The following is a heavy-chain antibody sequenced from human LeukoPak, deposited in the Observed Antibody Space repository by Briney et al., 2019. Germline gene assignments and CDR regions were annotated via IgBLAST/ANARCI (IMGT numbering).Heavy chain of an antibody. CDR2: IHPSGST. V-gene: IGHV4-4*07. CDR3: ARDVGSYMFDD. CDR1: GDSISIYY. D-gene: IGHD3-10*01. Sequence: SETLSLTCTVSGDSISIYYWSWIRQPAGKGLEWIGRIHPSGSTNYNPSLKSRVTMSLDTSNNQFSLKLSSVTAADTAVYFRARDVGSYMFDDWGQGTLVTVSS. J-gene: IGHJ4*02.